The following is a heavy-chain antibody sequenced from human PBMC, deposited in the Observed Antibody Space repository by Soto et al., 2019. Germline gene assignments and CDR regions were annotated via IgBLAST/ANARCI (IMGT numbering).Heavy chain of an antibody. CDR1: GGSISSGGYS. V-gene: IGHV4-30-2*01. CDR3: ARVPGR. J-gene: IGHJ4*02. Sequence: PSETPSLTCAVSGGSISSGGYSWSWIRQPPGKGLEWIGYIYHSGSTYYNPSLKSRVTISVDRSKNQFSLKLSSVTAADTAVYYCARVPGRWGQGTLVTVSS. CDR2: IYHSGST.